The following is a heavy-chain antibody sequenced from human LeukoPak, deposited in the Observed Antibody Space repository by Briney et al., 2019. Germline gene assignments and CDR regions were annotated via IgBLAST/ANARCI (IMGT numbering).Heavy chain of an antibody. V-gene: IGHV4-59*01. CDR3: ARLARDSSGYDRFDY. J-gene: IGHJ4*02. CDR2: IYNSGST. Sequence: SETLSLTCTVSGGSISSNYWSWIRQPPGKGLEWIGYIYNSGSTNYNPSLKCRVTMSVDTSKNQFSLKLSSVAAADTAVYYCARLARDSSGYDRFDYWGQGTLVTVSS. CDR1: GGSISSNY. D-gene: IGHD3-22*01.